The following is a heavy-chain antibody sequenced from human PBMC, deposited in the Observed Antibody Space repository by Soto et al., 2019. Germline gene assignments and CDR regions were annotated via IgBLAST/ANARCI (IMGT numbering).Heavy chain of an antibody. V-gene: IGHV1-69*13. Sequence: ASVKVSCKASGGTFSSYAISWVRQAPGQGLEWMGGIIPIFVTANYAQKFQGRVTITADESTSTAYMELSSLRSEDTAVYYCVRTGASNWFDPWGQGTLVTVSS. CDR3: VRTGASNWFDP. CDR1: GGTFSSYA. J-gene: IGHJ5*02. CDR2: IIPIFVTA.